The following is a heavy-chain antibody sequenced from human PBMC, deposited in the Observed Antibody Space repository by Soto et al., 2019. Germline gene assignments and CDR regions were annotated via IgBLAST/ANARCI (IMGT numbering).Heavy chain of an antibody. J-gene: IGHJ4*02. CDR2: VKSKADGGTA. Sequence: EVQLVESGGGLVQPGGSLRLSCAASGFSITNTWMHWVRQAPGKGLEWVGRVKSKADGGTADYAAPVKGRFTVSRDDSKNTQYLQMNSLKVADTAVYYCTSYPDFWGGHTPLWGQGTLVTVSS. CDR1: GFSITNTW. D-gene: IGHD3-3*01. CDR3: TSYPDFWGGHTPL. V-gene: IGHV3-15*07.